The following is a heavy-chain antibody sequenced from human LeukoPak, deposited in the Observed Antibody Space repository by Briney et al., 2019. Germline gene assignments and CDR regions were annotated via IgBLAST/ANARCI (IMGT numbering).Heavy chain of an antibody. D-gene: IGHD3-3*01. CDR3: ARRVDYDFWSGHANWFDP. J-gene: IGHJ5*02. Sequence: GGSLRLSCTASGFTFGDYAMSWFRQAPGQRLEWMGWINAGNGNTKYSQKFQGRVTITRDTSASTAYMELSSLRSEDTAVYYCARRVDYDFWSGHANWFDPWGQGTLVTVSS. CDR2: INAGNGNT. V-gene: IGHV1-3*01. CDR1: GFTFGDYA.